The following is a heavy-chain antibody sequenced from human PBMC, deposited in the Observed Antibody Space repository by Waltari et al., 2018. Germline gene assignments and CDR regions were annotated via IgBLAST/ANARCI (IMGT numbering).Heavy chain of an antibody. J-gene: IGHJ4*02. CDR1: GYTFTDYY. CDR2: INPHSGVT. D-gene: IGHD2-2*01. CDR3: ARDRGYQQFDF. Sequence: QVQLVQSGAEVKRPGASVKVSCQASGYTFTDYYINWVRQAPGQGLEWMGWINPHSGVTNYAQNFQGRVTMTRDTSISTAYMEMTRLRYDDTAVYYCARDRGYQQFDFWGQGTLVTVSS. V-gene: IGHV1-2*02.